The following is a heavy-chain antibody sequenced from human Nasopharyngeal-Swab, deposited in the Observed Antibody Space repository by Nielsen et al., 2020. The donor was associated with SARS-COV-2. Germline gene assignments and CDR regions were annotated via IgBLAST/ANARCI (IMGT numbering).Heavy chain of an antibody. CDR3: ARRVAGSRRAFDV. D-gene: IGHD6-19*01. CDR2: MNPNSGNT. J-gene: IGHJ3*01. Sequence: VRQMHGKGLAWMGWMNPNSGNTGYAQKFQGRVSMTRNTSISTAHMELSSLRSEDTALYYCARRVAGSRRAFDVWGQGTMVTVSS. V-gene: IGHV1-8*01.